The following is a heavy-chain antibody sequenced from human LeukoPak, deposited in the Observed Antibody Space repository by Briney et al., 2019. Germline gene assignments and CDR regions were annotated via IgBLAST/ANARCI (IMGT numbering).Heavy chain of an antibody. CDR1: GGSISSYY. Sequence: SETLSLTCTVSGGSISSYYWSWIRQPPGKGLEWIGYIYYSGSTNYNPSLKSRVTISVDTSKNQFSLKLSSVTAADTAVYYCARFILAMDKFDYWGQGTLVTVSS. D-gene: IGHD5-18*01. V-gene: IGHV4-59*12. CDR2: IYYSGST. J-gene: IGHJ4*02. CDR3: ARFILAMDKFDY.